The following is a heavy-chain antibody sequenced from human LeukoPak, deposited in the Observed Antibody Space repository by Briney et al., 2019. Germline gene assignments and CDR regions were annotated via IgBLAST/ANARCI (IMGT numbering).Heavy chain of an antibody. Sequence: PGGSLRLSCAASGFTFSSYAMHWVRQAPGKGLEWVAVISYDGSNKYYADSVKGRFTISRDNSKNTLYLQMNSLRAEDTAVYYCAKDYGDTAMVSAFDYWGQGTLVTVSS. CDR1: GFTFSSYA. J-gene: IGHJ4*02. CDR3: AKDYGDTAMVSAFDY. D-gene: IGHD5-18*01. CDR2: ISYDGSNK. V-gene: IGHV3-30-3*01.